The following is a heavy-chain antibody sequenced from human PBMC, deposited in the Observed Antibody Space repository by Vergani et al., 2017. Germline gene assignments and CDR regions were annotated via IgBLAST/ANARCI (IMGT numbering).Heavy chain of an antibody. J-gene: IGHJ4*02. V-gene: IGHV3-7*01. CDR1: GFMFSDYW. Sequence: EVQLVESGGGLVQPGGSLRLSCAASGFMFSDYWLNWVRQSPGGGLEWVANIKQDGSEEFYVDSVKGRFTISRDNAKNSVFLQINGLRAEDTAVYYCARVRGYGGNSGYFDYWGQGTLVTVSS. D-gene: IGHD4-23*01. CDR2: IKQDGSEE. CDR3: ARVRGYGGNSGYFDY.